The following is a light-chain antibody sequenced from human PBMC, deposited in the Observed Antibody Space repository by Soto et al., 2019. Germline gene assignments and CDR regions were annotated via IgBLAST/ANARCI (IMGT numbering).Light chain of an antibody. CDR1: QSISGW. J-gene: IGKJ1*01. Sequence: DIQMTQSPSTLSASVGDRVTITCRASQSISGWLAWYQQKPGKAPKLLIYDVSSLESGVPSRFSGSGSGTEFSLAISSLQPDDFATYHCLQYNSYPWTFGQGTKVEIK. CDR3: LQYNSYPWT. V-gene: IGKV1-5*01. CDR2: DVS.